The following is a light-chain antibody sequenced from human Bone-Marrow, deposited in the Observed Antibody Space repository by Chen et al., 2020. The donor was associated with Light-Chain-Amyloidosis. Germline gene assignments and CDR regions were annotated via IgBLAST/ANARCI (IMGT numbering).Light chain of an antibody. V-gene: IGLV2-14*02. CDR2: DVS. CDR3: TSYTSGSTLWV. J-gene: IGLJ3*02. CDR1: SSDVGTYNV. Sequence: QSALTQPASVSGSLGQSITISCTGSSSDVGTYNVVSWYQQHPGKAPKLMIYDVSNRPSGVSNRFSGSKSGNTASLTISGLQAEDEADYYCTSYTSGSTLWVFGGGTKLTVL.